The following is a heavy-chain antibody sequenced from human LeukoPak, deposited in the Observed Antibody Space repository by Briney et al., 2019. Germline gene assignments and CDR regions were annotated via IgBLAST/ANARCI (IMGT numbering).Heavy chain of an antibody. J-gene: IGHJ3*02. CDR2: INPNSGGT. D-gene: IGHD6-19*01. V-gene: IGHV1-2*02. CDR1: GYTFTGYY. CDR3: ARERGTLAVAGDAVDI. Sequence: ASVKVSCKASGYTFTGYYMHWVRQAPGQGLEWMGWINPNSGGTNYAQKFQGRVAMTRDTSISTAYMELSRLRSDDTAVYYCARERGTLAVAGDAVDIWGQGTMVTVSS.